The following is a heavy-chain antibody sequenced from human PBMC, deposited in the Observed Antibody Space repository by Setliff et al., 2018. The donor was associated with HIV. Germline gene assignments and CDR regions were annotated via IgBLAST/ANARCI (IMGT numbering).Heavy chain of an antibody. CDR2: ITDSGVT. CDR3: ARVKAYFRYHFYFYMDT. J-gene: IGHJ6*03. CDR1: GGSFHSYY. D-gene: IGHD3-16*01. V-gene: IGHV4-34*01. Sequence: SETLSLTCAVYGGSFHSYYWTWIRQSPGKGLEWIGEITDSGVTNYHPSLESRVTISLDPSKNQFSLRLTSVTAADAAIYYCARVKAYFRYHFYFYMDTWGKGTTVTVSS.